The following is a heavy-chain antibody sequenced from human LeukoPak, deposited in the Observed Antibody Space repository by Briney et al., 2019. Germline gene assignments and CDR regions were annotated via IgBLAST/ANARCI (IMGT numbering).Heavy chain of an antibody. V-gene: IGHV1-2*02. D-gene: IGHD2-2*01. Sequence: ASVKVSCKASGYTFTGYYMHWVRQAPGQGLEWMGWINPNSGGTNYAQKFQGRVTMTRDTSISTAYMELSRLRSDDTAVYYCAREVVPAAINWFDPWGKGPLVTVSS. CDR2: INPNSGGT. CDR3: AREVVPAAINWFDP. J-gene: IGHJ5*02. CDR1: GYTFTGYY.